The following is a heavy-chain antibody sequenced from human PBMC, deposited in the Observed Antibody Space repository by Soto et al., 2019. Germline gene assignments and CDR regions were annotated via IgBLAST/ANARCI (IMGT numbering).Heavy chain of an antibody. CDR2: IKQDGTEK. V-gene: IGHV3-7*01. Sequence: EVQLVESGGGLVQPGGSLRLSCAASGFTFRNYWMSWVRQAPGKGPEWVANIKQDGTEKNYVDSVRGRFTISRDNAKNSLDLQMNSLTAEDTAVYYCASVAIRGQGTLVTVSS. D-gene: IGHD5-12*01. J-gene: IGHJ4*02. CDR1: GFTFRNYW. CDR3: ASVAI.